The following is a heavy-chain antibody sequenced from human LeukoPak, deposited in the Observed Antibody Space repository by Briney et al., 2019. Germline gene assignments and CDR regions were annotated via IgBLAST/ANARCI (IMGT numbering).Heavy chain of an antibody. Sequence: PSETLSLTCTVSGGSISSSSYYWGWIRQPPGKGLEWIGSIYYSGSTYYNPSLKSRVTISVDTSKNQFSLKLSSVTAADTAVYYCARLGLYSSSWYTASGSWFDPWGQGTLVTVSS. CDR3: ARLGLYSSSWYTASGSWFDP. D-gene: IGHD6-13*01. CDR2: IYYSGST. CDR1: GGSISSSSYY. V-gene: IGHV4-39*01. J-gene: IGHJ5*02.